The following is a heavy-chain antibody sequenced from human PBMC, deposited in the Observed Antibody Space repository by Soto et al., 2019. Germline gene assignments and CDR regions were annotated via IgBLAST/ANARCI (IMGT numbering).Heavy chain of an antibody. CDR2: ITPSSNYI. D-gene: IGHD6-6*01. CDR3: HCSSFV. V-gene: IGHV3-21*06. J-gene: IGHJ4*02. CDR1: GFTFSSYT. Sequence: EVQLVESGGGLVKPGGSLRLSCAASGFTFSSYTMNWVRQAPGKGPEWVSSITPSSNYIYYADSVKGRFTISRDNAKNSLYLQMNSLRAEDTAVYYCHCSSFVWGQGALVTVSS.